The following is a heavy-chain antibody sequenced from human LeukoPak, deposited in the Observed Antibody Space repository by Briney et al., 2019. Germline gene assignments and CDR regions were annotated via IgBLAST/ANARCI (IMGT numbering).Heavy chain of an antibody. Sequence: PSETLSLTCTVSSVSISSGSYYWSWIRQPPGKGLEWIGYIYCSGSTNYNPSLKSRVTISVDTSKNQFSLKLSSVTAADTAVYYCATHSSSWFDPWGQGTLVTVSS. CDR1: SVSISSGSYY. D-gene: IGHD6-13*01. CDR2: IYCSGST. CDR3: ATHSSSWFDP. J-gene: IGHJ5*02. V-gene: IGHV4-61*01.